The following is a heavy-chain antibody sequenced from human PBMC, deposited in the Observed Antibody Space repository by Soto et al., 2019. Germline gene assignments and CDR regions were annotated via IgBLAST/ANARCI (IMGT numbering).Heavy chain of an antibody. CDR3: AIDSYYYGSGSSFDY. J-gene: IGHJ4*02. D-gene: IGHD3-10*01. CDR1: GFTFDDYA. V-gene: IGHV3-9*01. Sequence: EVQLMESGGGLVQPGRSLRLSCAASGFTFDDYAMHWVRQAPGKGLEWVSGISWNSGSIGYADSVKGRFTISRDNAKNSLYLQMNSLRAEDTALYYCAIDSYYYGSGSSFDYWGQRTLVTVSS. CDR2: ISWNSGSI.